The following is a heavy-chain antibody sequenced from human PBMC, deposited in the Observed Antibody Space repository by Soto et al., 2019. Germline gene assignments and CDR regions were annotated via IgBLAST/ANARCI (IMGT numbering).Heavy chain of an antibody. Sequence: SETLSLTCTVSGGSISSSSYYWGWIRQPPGKGLEWIGSIYYSGSTYYNPSLKSRVTISVDTSKNQFSLKLSSVTAADTAVYYCARQPVKKPDYYYYGMDVGPRDHGHRLL. J-gene: IGHJ6*02. V-gene: IGHV4-39*01. CDR3: ARQPVKKPDYYYYGMDV. CDR2: IYYSGST. CDR1: GGSISSSSYY.